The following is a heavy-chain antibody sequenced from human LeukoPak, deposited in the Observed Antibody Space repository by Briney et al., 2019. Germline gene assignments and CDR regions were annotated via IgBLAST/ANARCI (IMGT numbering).Heavy chain of an antibody. V-gene: IGHV3-23*01. CDR2: IRNRGGST. CDR3: ARRAAAGRCFDY. J-gene: IGHJ4*02. Sequence: SGGSLRLSCAASGFTFSNYAMTWGPQAPGKGLECGSAIRNRGGSTNYADSVKGRFTISRANAKTSLYLQMTSLRAEDTAVYYCARRAAAGRCFDYWGQGTLVTVS. D-gene: IGHD6-13*01. CDR1: GFTFSNYA.